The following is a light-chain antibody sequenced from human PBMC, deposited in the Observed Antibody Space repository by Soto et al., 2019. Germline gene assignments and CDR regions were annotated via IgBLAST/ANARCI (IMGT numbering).Light chain of an antibody. CDR2: AAS. CDR1: QSISSY. Sequence: DIQMTQSPSSLSASVGDRVTITCRASQSISSYLNWYQQKPGKAPKLLIYAASSLQSGVQSRFSGSGSGTDFTLTISSLQPEDFATYYCQQSYSTPWTFGQGTKGDIK. V-gene: IGKV1-39*01. J-gene: IGKJ1*01. CDR3: QQSYSTPWT.